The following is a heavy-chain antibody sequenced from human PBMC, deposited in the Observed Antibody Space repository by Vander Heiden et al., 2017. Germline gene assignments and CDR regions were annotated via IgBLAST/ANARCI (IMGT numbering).Heavy chain of an antibody. D-gene: IGHD3-3*01. Sequence: QVQLVQSGAEVKKPGASVKVSCKASGYTFTGYYLHWVRQAPGQGLEWMGWINPNSGGTNYAQKFQGRVTMTRDTSISTAYMELSRLRSDDTAVYYCARGYDFWSGYDYWYFDLWGRGTLVTVS. CDR2: INPNSGGT. V-gene: IGHV1-2*02. CDR3: ARGYDFWSGYDYWYFDL. CDR1: GYTFTGYY. J-gene: IGHJ2*01.